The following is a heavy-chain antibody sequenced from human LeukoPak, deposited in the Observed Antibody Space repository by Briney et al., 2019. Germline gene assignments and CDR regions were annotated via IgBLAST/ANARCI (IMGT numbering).Heavy chain of an antibody. Sequence: GGSLRLSCAASGFTFNTAWMSWGRQAPGRGLEYVGRIKSKTDGGTTHYAAPVKGRFTISRDDSKNTLYLQMNSLMIEDTALYYYTTDLRLWGQGTLVTVSS. D-gene: IGHD3-3*01. CDR2: IKSKTDGGTT. CDR3: TTDLRL. V-gene: IGHV3-15*01. CDR1: GFTFNTAW. J-gene: IGHJ1*01.